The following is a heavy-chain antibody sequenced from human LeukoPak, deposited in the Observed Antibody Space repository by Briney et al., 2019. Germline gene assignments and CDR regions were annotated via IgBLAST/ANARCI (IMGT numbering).Heavy chain of an antibody. CDR1: GFTFSSYW. CDR3: ARDSAYYDSSGYYDY. D-gene: IGHD3-22*01. CDR2: IKQDGSEK. V-gene: IGHV3-7*01. Sequence: PGGSLRLSCAASGFTFSSYWMSWVRQAPGKGLEWLANIKQDGSEKYYVDSVKGRFTISRDNAKNSLYLQMNSLRAEDTAVYYCARDSAYYDSSGYYDYWGQGTLVTVSS. J-gene: IGHJ4*02.